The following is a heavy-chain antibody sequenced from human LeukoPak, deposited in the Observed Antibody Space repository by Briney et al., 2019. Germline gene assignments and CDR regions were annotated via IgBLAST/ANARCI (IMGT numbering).Heavy chain of an antibody. CDR3: ARGPRFDP. V-gene: IGHV1-8*01. CDR2: VHPNSGDT. J-gene: IGHJ5*02. Sequence: ASVKVSCKTSGYTFTTYEINWVRQATGQGLEWMEWVHPNSGDTVYAQKFQGRVTMTRDTSISTTYMELSSLRSDDTAVYYCARGPRFDPWGQGTLVTVSS. CDR1: GYTFTTYE.